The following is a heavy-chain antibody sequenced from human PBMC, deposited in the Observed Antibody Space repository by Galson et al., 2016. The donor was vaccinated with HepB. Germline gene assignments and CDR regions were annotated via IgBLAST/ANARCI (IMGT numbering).Heavy chain of an antibody. V-gene: IGHV4-31*03. D-gene: IGHD3-22*01. CDR2: IYHSGST. CDR1: NGSISSNGYY. J-gene: IGHJ4*02. CDR3: ARSQPYYDSSGYYFPH. Sequence: TLSLTCTVSNGSISSNGYYWNWIRQHPGKGLEWIGYIYHSGSTYYNPSLKSRVTISVDTSKNQFSLQLTSVTAADTAVYYCARSQPYYDSSGYYFPHWGQGTLVTVSS.